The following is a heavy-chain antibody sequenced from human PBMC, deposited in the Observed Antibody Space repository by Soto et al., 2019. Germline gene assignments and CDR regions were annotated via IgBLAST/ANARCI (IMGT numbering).Heavy chain of an antibody. CDR1: GFTFRSYW. J-gene: IGHJ4*02. CDR3: ARALSRLLLSMFSFDY. Sequence: PGGSLRLSCAASGFTFRSYWMHWVRQAPGKGLVWVSRINYDGSSTSYADSVKGRFTISRDNAKNTLYLQMNSLRAEDTAVYYCARALSRLLLSMFSFDYWGQGTLVTVSS. V-gene: IGHV3-74*01. CDR2: INYDGSST. D-gene: IGHD3-22*01.